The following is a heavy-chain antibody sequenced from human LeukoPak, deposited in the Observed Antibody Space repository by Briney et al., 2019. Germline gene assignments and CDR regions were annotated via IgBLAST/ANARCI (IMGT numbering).Heavy chain of an antibody. CDR1: GFTFDDYT. D-gene: IGHD5-18*01. J-gene: IGHJ4*02. CDR3: GKGDTTMDTTLDY. V-gene: IGHV3-43*01. Sequence: GGSLRLSCAASGFTFDDYTMHWVRQASGKGLEWVSLIRWDGVSTYYADSVKGRFTISRDNSKNSLYLQMNSLRTEDTALYYCGKGDTTMDTTLDYWGQGTLVTVYS. CDR2: IRWDGVST.